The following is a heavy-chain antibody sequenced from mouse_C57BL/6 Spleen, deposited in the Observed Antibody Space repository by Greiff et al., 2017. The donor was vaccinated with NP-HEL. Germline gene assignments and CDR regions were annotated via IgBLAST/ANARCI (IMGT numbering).Heavy chain of an antibody. Sequence: QVQLQQSGAELARPGASVKLSCKASGYTFTSYGISWVKQRTGQGLEWIGEIYPRSGNTYYNEKFKGKATLTADKSSSTAYMELRSLTSEDSAVYFCARKGTGTLFAYWGQGTLVTVSA. J-gene: IGHJ3*01. CDR3: ARKGTGTLFAY. D-gene: IGHD4-1*01. V-gene: IGHV1-81*01. CDR2: IYPRSGNT. CDR1: GYTFTSYG.